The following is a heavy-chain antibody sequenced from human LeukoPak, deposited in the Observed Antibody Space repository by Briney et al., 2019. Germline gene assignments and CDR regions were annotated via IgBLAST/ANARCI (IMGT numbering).Heavy chain of an antibody. D-gene: IGHD4-23*01. CDR3: ARRGGHGGSFDY. Sequence: SETLSLTCTVSGGSISSSSYYWGWIRQPPGKGLEWIGSIYYSGSTYYNPSLKSRVTISVDTSKNQFSLKLSSVTAADTAVYCARRGGHGGSFDYWGQGTLVTVSS. V-gene: IGHV4-39*01. J-gene: IGHJ4*02. CDR2: IYYSGST. CDR1: GGSISSSSYY.